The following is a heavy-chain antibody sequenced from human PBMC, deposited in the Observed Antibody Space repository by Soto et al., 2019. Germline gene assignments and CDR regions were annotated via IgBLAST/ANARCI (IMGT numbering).Heavy chain of an antibody. CDR2: ISSSSSYI. D-gene: IGHD3-22*01. CDR3: ASLYYYDSSGYFLFDY. CDR1: GFTFSIYS. V-gene: IGHV3-21*01. J-gene: IGHJ4*02. Sequence: PGGSLRLSCAASGFTFSIYSMNWVRQAPGKGLEWVSSISSSSSYIYYADSVKGRFTISRDNAKNSLYLQMNSLRAEDTAVYYCASLYYYDSSGYFLFDYWGQGTLVTVSS.